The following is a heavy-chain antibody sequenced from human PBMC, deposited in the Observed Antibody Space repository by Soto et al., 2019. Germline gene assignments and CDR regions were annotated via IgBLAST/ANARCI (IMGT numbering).Heavy chain of an antibody. J-gene: IGHJ4*02. CDR3: AHRRSTSYYDY. CDR1: GFSLSTSGLG. V-gene: IGHV2-5*02. CDR2: IYWDDNK. D-gene: IGHD2-2*01. Sequence: QITLKESGPTLVKPTQTLTLTCTFSGFSLSTSGLGVGWIRQPPGKALEWLAVIYWDDNKLYSPSLKSRLTITKDTSKHQVVPTMANMDPVDTATYSCAHRRSTSYYDYWGQGTLVTVSS.